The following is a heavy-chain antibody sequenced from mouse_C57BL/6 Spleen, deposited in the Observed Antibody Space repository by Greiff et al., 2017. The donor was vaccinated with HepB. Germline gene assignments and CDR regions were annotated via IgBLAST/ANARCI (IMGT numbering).Heavy chain of an antibody. CDR1: GYTFTSYW. D-gene: IGHD1-1*02. CDR2: IDPNSGGT. J-gene: IGHJ2*01. Sequence: VQLQQSGAELVKPGASVKLSCKASGYTFTSYWMHWVKPRPGLGLEWMGWIDPNSGGTKYNEKFKSKPTLTVDEPSGTAYMQFSSLTSGECAVYCGAREGGGLFDDWGQGTTLTVAS. V-gene: IGHV1-72*01. CDR3: AREGGGLFDD.